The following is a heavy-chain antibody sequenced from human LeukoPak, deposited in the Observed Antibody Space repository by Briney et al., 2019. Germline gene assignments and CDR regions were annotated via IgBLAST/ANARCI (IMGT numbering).Heavy chain of an antibody. D-gene: IGHD3-9*01. J-gene: IGHJ4*02. CDR2: IRNKGYGGTA. V-gene: IGHV3-49*04. CDR1: GFRFSSYN. Sequence: PGGSLRLSCAVSGFRFSSYNMNWVRQAPGKGLDWLGFIRNKGYGGTAEYAASVKGRFTISRDDSRSIAYLQMISLKTEDTAVYYCTRGVSTSYPWYFDYWGQGTLVTVSS. CDR3: TRGVSTSYPWYFDY.